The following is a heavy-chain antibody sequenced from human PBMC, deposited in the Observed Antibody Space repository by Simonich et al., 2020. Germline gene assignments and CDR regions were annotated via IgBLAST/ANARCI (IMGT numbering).Heavy chain of an antibody. CDR3: AKDGGYCTNGVCYYFDY. Sequence: EVQLVESGGGLVQPGRSLRLSCAASGFTFDDYAMHWVRQAPGKGRGGVSGISWNSGSIGYADSVKGRFTISRDNAKNSLYLQMNSLRAEDTALYYCAKDGGYCTNGVCYYFDYWGQGTLVTVSS. V-gene: IGHV3-9*01. D-gene: IGHD2-8*01. CDR1: GFTFDDYA. CDR2: ISWNSGSI. J-gene: IGHJ4*02.